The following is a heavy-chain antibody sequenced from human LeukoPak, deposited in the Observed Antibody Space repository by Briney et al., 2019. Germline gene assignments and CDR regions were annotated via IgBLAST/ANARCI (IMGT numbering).Heavy chain of an antibody. J-gene: IGHJ1*01. CDR3: AKDLFCSGGSCYSGRLQH. Sequence: GGSLTLSCAASGFIFDGYAMHWVRQVPGKGLEWVSGINWNSGIIGYADSVKGRFTISRDNAKISLFLQMNSLTSEDTAMYDCAKDLFCSGGSCYSGRLQHGGQGTLVTVSA. D-gene: IGHD2-15*01. V-gene: IGHV3-9*01. CDR2: INWNSGII. CDR1: GFIFDGYA.